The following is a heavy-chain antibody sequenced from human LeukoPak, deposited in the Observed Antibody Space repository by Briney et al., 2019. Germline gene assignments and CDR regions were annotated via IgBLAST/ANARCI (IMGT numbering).Heavy chain of an antibody. V-gene: IGHV3-30*03. D-gene: IGHD3-10*01. CDR2: ISYDGSNK. Sequence: GGSLRLSCAASGFTFRAYGMHWVRQAPGKGLEWVAVISYDGSNKYYADSVKGRFTISRDNSKNTLYLQMNSLRAEDTAVYYCARAMVRGVITYYYGMDVWGQGTTVTVSS. J-gene: IGHJ6*02. CDR3: ARAMVRGVITYYYGMDV. CDR1: GFTFRAYG.